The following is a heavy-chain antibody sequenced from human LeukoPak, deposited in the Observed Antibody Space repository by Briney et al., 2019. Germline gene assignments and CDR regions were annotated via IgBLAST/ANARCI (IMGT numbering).Heavy chain of an antibody. V-gene: IGHV4-39*01. CDR1: GGSISSSSCY. D-gene: IGHD6-13*01. CDR3: ASPPVAAAGGYFDY. Sequence: SETLSLTCTVSGGSISSSSCYWGGIRQPTGKGLEWIGSIYYSGSAYYSPSLKSRVTISVDTSKNQFSLKLSSVTAADTAVYYCASPPVAAAGGYFDYWGQGTLVTVSS. CDR2: IYYSGSA. J-gene: IGHJ4*02.